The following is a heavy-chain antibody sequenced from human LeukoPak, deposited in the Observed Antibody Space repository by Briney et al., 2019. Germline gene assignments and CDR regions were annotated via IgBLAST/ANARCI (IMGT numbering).Heavy chain of an antibody. CDR2: INTNTGNP. Sequence: ASVKVSCKASGYTFNNYGISWVRQAPGQGLEWMGWINTNTGNPTYAQGFTGRFVFSLDTSVSTAYLQISSLKAEDTAVYYCARDHPYYGSGNWFDPWGQGTLVTVSS. D-gene: IGHD3-10*01. J-gene: IGHJ5*02. CDR1: GYTFNNYG. V-gene: IGHV7-4-1*02. CDR3: ARDHPYYGSGNWFDP.